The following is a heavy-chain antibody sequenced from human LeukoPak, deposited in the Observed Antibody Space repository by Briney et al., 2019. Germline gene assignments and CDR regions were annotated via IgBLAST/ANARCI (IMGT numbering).Heavy chain of an antibody. CDR2: YVPIYGSP. CDR1: GGSFSSDG. J-gene: IGHJ5*02. CDR3: ARDDYYGAGNYRWFDP. Sequence: SVKVSCKASGGSFSSDGLSWVRQAPGQGLEWMGGYVPIYGSPRYSPKFASRLTITTDGSTNTAYMELSSLKSEDTAIYYCARDDYYGAGNYRWFDPWGQGTLVTVSS. V-gene: IGHV1-69*05. D-gene: IGHD3-10*01.